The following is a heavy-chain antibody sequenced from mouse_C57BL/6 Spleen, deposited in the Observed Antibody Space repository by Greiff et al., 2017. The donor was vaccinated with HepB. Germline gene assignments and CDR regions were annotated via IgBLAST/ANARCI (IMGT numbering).Heavy chain of an antibody. Sequence: QVQLQQSGAELVRPGTSVKMSCKASGYTFTNYWIGWAKQRPGHGLEWIGDIYPGGGYTNYNEKFKGKATLTADKSSSTAYMQFSSLTSEDSAIYYCARYYPSSYWYFDVWGTGTTVTVSS. CDR3: ARYYPSSYWYFDV. J-gene: IGHJ1*03. D-gene: IGHD1-1*01. V-gene: IGHV1-63*01. CDR2: IYPGGGYT. CDR1: GYTFTNYW.